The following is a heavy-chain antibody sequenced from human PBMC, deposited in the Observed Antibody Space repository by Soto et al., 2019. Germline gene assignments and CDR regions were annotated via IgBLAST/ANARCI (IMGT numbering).Heavy chain of an antibody. CDR1: GFTFSSSG. D-gene: IGHD3-10*01. J-gene: IGHJ4*02. V-gene: IGHV3-30*18. CDR2: ISYDGSNK. Sequence: GGALRLSCAASGFTFSSSGMHWVRQAPGKGLEGVAVISYDGSNKYYADSVKGRFTISRDNSKNTLYLQMNSLRAEDTAVYYSANGGGLYGISTAAFNYGVQETLVTVS. CDR3: ANGGGLYGISTAAFNY.